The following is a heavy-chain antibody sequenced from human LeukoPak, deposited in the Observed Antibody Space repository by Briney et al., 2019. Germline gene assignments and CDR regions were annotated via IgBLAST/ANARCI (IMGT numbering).Heavy chain of an antibody. V-gene: IGHV4-34*01. CDR2: INHSGST. Sequence: PSETLSLTCAVYVGSFSGYYCSWIRHPPGKGLEGIGEINHSGSTNYNPPLTRRNTTSVETTKNQYTLTLSSVTAADTAVYYCARGYSSSGSNWFDPWGQGSLVTVSS. CDR3: ARGYSSSGSNWFDP. J-gene: IGHJ5*02. D-gene: IGHD6-13*01. CDR1: VGSFSGYY.